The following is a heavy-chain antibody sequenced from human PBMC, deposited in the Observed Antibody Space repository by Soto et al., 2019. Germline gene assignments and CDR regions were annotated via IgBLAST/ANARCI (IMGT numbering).Heavy chain of an antibody. CDR3: ARVRLQYGPGDY. CDR1: GFTFSDYY. Sequence: QVQLLESGGGLVKPGGSLRLSCAASGFTFSDYYMSWIRQAPGKGLEWVSYISSSSSYTNYADSVKGRFTISRDNAKNSLYLQMNSLRAEDTAVYYCARVRLQYGPGDYWGQGTLVTVSS. D-gene: IGHD4-4*01. CDR2: ISSSSSYT. V-gene: IGHV3-11*06. J-gene: IGHJ4*02.